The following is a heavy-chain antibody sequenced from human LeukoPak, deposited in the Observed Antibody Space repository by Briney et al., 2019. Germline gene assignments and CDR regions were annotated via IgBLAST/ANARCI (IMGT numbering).Heavy chain of an antibody. J-gene: IGHJ4*02. Sequence: GGSLRLSCAASGFTVSSNYMSWVRQAPGKGLEWVSAISGSGGSTYYADSVKGRFTISRDNSKNTLYLQMNSLRAEDTAVYYCAKDRRWAYPYYFDYWGQGTLVTVSS. V-gene: IGHV3-23*01. CDR2: ISGSGGST. CDR1: GFTVSSNY. CDR3: AKDRRWAYPYYFDY. D-gene: IGHD1-14*01.